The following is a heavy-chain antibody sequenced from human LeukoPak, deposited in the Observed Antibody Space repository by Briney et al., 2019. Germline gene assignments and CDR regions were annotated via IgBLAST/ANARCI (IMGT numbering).Heavy chain of an antibody. Sequence: SETLSLTCTVSGGSISSYYWSWIRQPPGKGLEWIGYIYYSGSTNYNPSPKSRVTISVDTSKNQFSLKLSSVTAADTAVYYCATTVGYSYGFLDYWGQGTLVTVSS. CDR3: ATTVGYSYGFLDY. J-gene: IGHJ4*02. V-gene: IGHV4-59*01. CDR1: GGSISSYY. CDR2: IYYSGST. D-gene: IGHD5-18*01.